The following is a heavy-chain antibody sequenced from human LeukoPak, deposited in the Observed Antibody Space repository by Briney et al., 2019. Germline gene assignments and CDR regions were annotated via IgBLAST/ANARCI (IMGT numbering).Heavy chain of an antibody. CDR3: AREKYSHLEVAAPADF. CDR1: GFSFVNYH. Sequence: GGSLRLSCAASGFSFVNYHMNWVRQAPGKGLEWISSISSSSRYIYYGDSVKGRFIISRDNAKNSLYLQMDSLRAEDTAVYFCAREKYSHLEVAAPADFWGQGTLVTVSS. J-gene: IGHJ4*02. D-gene: IGHD6-19*01. V-gene: IGHV3-21*01. CDR2: ISSSSRYI.